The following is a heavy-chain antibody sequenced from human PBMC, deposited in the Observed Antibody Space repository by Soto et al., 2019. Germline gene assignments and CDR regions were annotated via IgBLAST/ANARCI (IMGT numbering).Heavy chain of an antibody. CDR2: ITDESRYI. D-gene: IGHD1-1*01. CDR3: ARDRQLVQDWFDP. J-gene: IGHJ5*02. V-gene: IGHV3-21*01. Sequence: VGSLRLSFAASGFTFSSYNMNCVRQAPGKGLEWVSSITDESRYIFYAGSVKGLLTISRDNAKNSLLLQMNSLRAEDTAVYYCARDRQLVQDWFDPWGQGTLVTVSS. CDR1: GFTFSSYN.